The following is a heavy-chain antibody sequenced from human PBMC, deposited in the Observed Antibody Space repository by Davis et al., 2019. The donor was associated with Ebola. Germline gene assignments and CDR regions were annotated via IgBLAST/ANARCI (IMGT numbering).Heavy chain of an antibody. D-gene: IGHD6-19*01. J-gene: IGHJ6*02. CDR3: ARDKRSSWYGGMDV. Sequence: PGGSLRLSCAASGFTFRNYAMSWVRQAPGKGLEWVSGISGNSRDTFYADSVKGRFTVSRDNAKNSLYLQMNSLRAEDTAVYYCARDKRSSWYGGMDVWGQGTTVTVSS. CDR2: ISGNSRDT. CDR1: GFTFRNYA. V-gene: IGHV3-21*04.